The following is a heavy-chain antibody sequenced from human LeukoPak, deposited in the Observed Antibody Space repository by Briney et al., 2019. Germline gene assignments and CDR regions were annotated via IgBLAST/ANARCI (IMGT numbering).Heavy chain of an antibody. V-gene: IGHV3-66*01. J-gene: IGHJ4*02. CDR1: GFAVSSNY. Sequence: PGGSLRLSCAASGFAVSSNYMSWVRQAPGKGLEWVSVIYSGGDTYYADSVKGRFTISRDNSENTLYLQMNSLRAEDTAVYYCASILRSSSGYYFDYWGQGTLVTVSS. CDR3: ASILRSSSGYYFDY. D-gene: IGHD3-10*01. CDR2: IYSGGDT.